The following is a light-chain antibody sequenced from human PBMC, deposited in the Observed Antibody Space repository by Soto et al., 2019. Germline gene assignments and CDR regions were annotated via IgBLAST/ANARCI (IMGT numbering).Light chain of an antibody. Sequence: EIVLTQSPGTLSWSPGERATLSCRASQSVSSSYLAGYQQKPGQAPRLLIYGASSRATGIPDRFSGSGSGTDFTLTISRLEPEDFAVYYCQQYGSSPLTFGGGTKVEIK. CDR1: QSVSSSY. CDR3: QQYGSSPLT. V-gene: IGKV3-20*01. CDR2: GAS. J-gene: IGKJ4*01.